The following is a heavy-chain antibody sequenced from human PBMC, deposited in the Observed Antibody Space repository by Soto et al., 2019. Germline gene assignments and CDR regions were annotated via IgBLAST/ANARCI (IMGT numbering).Heavy chain of an antibody. V-gene: IGHV3-74*01. D-gene: IGHD3-3*01. Sequence: EVHLVESGGGLVQPGGSLRLSCAASGFTFSSYWMHWVRQAPGKGLVWVSRINGDGSSTDYADSVKGRFTIARDNAKNTLYLQMSSLRDEDTAVYYCLRMYDYWGQGTLVTVSS. J-gene: IGHJ4*02. CDR1: GFTFSSYW. CDR3: LRMYDY. CDR2: INGDGSST.